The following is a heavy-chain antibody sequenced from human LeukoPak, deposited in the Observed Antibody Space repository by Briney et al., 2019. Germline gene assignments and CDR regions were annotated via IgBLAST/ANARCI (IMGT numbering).Heavy chain of an antibody. Sequence: PSESLSLTCTVSGGSISSSSYYWGWIRQPPGKGLEWIGCIYYSGSTYYNPSLKSRVTISVDTSKNQFSLKLSSVTAADTAVYYCAKDPRGGRFDYWGQGTLVTVSS. J-gene: IGHJ4*02. CDR3: AKDPRGGRFDY. D-gene: IGHD3-16*01. V-gene: IGHV4-39*07. CDR1: GGSISSSSYY. CDR2: IYYSGST.